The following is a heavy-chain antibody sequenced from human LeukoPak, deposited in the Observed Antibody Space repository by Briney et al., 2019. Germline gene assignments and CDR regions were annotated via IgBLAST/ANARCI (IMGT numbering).Heavy chain of an antibody. J-gene: IGHJ4*02. Sequence: PSETLSLTCAVYGGSFSGYYWSWIRQPPGKGLEWIGEINHSGSTNYNPSLKSRVTISVDTSKNQFSLKLSSVTAADTAVYYCAREYPRGSPDYWGQGTLVTVSS. CDR1: GGSFSGYY. CDR3: AREYPRGSPDY. V-gene: IGHV4-34*01. D-gene: IGHD2-2*02. CDR2: INHSGST.